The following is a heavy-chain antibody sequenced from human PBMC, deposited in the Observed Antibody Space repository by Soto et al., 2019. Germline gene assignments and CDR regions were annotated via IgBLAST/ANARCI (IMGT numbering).Heavy chain of an antibody. CDR1: GYSFTSYW. V-gene: IGHV5-10-1*01. CDR2: IDPSDSYT. J-gene: IGHJ6*02. CDR3: ATFSGNPSSPRYGMDV. D-gene: IGHD1-26*01. Sequence: PGESLKISCKGSGYSFTSYWISWVRQMPGKGLEWMGRIDPSDSYTNYSPSFQGHVTISADKSISTAYLQWSSLKASDTAMYYCATFSGNPSSPRYGMDVWGQGTTVTVAS.